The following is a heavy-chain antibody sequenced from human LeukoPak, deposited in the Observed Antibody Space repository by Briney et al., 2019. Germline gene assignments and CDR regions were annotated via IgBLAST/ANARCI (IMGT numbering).Heavy chain of an antibody. Sequence: SETLSLTCAVYGGSFSGYYWSWIRQPPGKGLEWIGEINHSGSTNYNPSLKSRVTISVDTSKNQFSLKLSSVTAADTAVYYCARVSGDIVVVPAAMGVCFDYWGQGTLVTVSS. J-gene: IGHJ4*02. CDR1: GGSFSGYY. CDR3: ARVSGDIVVVPAAMGVCFDY. CDR2: INHSGST. V-gene: IGHV4-34*01. D-gene: IGHD2-2*01.